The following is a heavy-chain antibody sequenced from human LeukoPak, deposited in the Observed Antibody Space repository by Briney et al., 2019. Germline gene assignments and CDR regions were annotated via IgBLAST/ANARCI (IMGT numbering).Heavy chain of an antibody. CDR2: FYPEDGET. J-gene: IGHJ4*02. V-gene: IGHV1-24*01. D-gene: IGHD1-26*01. Sequence: GASVRVSCKVSGYTLTELSIHWVPEAPGKGLERRGGFYPEDGETIYAQKFKGRVTMTEDTSTDTAYMELSSVRSEDTGVYYCATVVGATGPGVVFDYWGQGTLVTVSS. CDR1: GYTLTELS. CDR3: ATVVGATGPGVVFDY.